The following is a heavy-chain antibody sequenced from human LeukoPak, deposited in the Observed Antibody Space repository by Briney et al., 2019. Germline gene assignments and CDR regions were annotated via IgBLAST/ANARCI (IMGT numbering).Heavy chain of an antibody. Sequence: RGSLRLSCAASGFTVSSNYMSWVRQAPGKGLEWVSVIYSGGSTYYADSVKGRFTISRDNSKNTLYLQMNSLRAEDTAVYYCARVRRVPRTNWFDPWGQGTLVTVSS. CDR2: IYSGGST. D-gene: IGHD3-10*01. J-gene: IGHJ5*02. V-gene: IGHV3-53*01. CDR1: GFTVSSNY. CDR3: ARVRRVPRTNWFDP.